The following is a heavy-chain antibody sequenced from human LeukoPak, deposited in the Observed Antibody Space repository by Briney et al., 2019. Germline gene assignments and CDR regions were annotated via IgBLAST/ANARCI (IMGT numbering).Heavy chain of an antibody. D-gene: IGHD2-2*01. Sequence: ASVKVSCKAPGYTFTSYDINWVRQATGQGLEWMGWMNPNSGNTGYAQKFQGRVTMTRNTSISTAYMELSSLRSEDTAVYYCARGPDYCSSTSCNYYYYMDVWGKGTTVTVSS. CDR1: GYTFTSYD. V-gene: IGHV1-8*01. J-gene: IGHJ6*03. CDR2: MNPNSGNT. CDR3: ARGPDYCSSTSCNYYYYMDV.